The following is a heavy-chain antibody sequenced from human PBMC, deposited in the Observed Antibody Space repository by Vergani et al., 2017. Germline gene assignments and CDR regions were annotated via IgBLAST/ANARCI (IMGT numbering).Heavy chain of an antibody. CDR3: AXDVRGYSGYDLFNWFDP. V-gene: IGHV1-18*01. Sequence: QVQLVQSGAEVKKPGASVKVSCKASGYTFTSYGISWVRQAPGQGLEWMGWISAYNGNTNYAQKLQGRVTITTDTSTSTAYMELRSLRSDDTAVYYCAXDVRGYSGYDLFNWFDPWGQGTLVTVSS. D-gene: IGHD5-12*01. CDR2: ISAYNGNT. J-gene: IGHJ5*02. CDR1: GYTFTSYG.